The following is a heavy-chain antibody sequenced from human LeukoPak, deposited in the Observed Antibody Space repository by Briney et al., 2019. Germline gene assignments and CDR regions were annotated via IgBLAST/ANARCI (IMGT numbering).Heavy chain of an antibody. CDR3: AGVYSSGWYYFDH. Sequence: GASVKVSCKASGYTFTGYYMHWVRQAPGQGLEWMGWINPNSGGTNYAQKFQGRVTMTRDTSISTAYMELSRLRSDDTAVYYCAGVYSSGWYYFDHWGQGTLVTVSS. V-gene: IGHV1-2*02. CDR1: GYTFTGYY. CDR2: INPNSGGT. J-gene: IGHJ4*02. D-gene: IGHD6-19*01.